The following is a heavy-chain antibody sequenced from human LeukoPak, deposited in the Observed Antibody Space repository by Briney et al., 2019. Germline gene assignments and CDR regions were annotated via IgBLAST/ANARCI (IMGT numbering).Heavy chain of an antibody. J-gene: IGHJ4*02. CDR2: INPNSGGT. Sequence: ASVKVSCKASGYTFTSYGISWVRQAPGQGLEWMGWINPNSGGTNYAQKFQGRVTMTRDTSISTAYMELSRLRSDDTAVYYCARSGNGGYSYGYAYWGQGTLVTVSS. V-gene: IGHV1-2*02. CDR3: ARSGNGGYSYGYAY. D-gene: IGHD5-18*01. CDR1: GYTFTSYG.